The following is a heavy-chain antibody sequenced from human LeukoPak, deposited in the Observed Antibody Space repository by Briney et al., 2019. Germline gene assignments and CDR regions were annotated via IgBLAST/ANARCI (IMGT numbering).Heavy chain of an antibody. V-gene: IGHV3-30*18. J-gene: IGHJ4*02. CDR1: GFTFSSYG. CDR3: AKDWSGGWALDY. Sequence: PGGSLRLSCAASGFTFSSYGMHWVRQAPGKGLEWVAVISYDGSNKYYADSVKGRFTISRDNSKNTLYLQMYSLRAEDTAVYYCAKDWSGGWALDYWGQGTLVTVSS. CDR2: ISYDGSNK. D-gene: IGHD3-3*01.